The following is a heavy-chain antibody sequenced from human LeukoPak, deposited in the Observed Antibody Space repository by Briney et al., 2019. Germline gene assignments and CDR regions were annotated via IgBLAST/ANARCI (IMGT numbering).Heavy chain of an antibody. J-gene: IGHJ5*02. CDR3: AKDLMRFGETYNWFDP. CDR1: GFTFSSYG. Sequence: GGSLRLSCAASGFTFSSYGMHWVRQAPGKGLEWVAVISYDGSNKYYADSVKGRFTISRDNSKNTLYLQMNGLRAEDTAVYYCAKDLMRFGETYNWFDPWGQGTLVTVSS. V-gene: IGHV3-30*18. D-gene: IGHD3-10*01. CDR2: ISYDGSNK.